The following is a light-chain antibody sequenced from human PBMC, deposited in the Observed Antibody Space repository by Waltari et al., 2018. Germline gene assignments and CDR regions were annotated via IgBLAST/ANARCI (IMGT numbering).Light chain of an antibody. J-gene: IGKJ3*01. Sequence: EIVLTQSPATVSSSPGERAPLSCRASQSVYNYLAWYQQKPGQAPRLLIYDSSNRATGIPARFSGSGSGTDFTLTISSLEPEDFAVYYCQQRSHWPRTFGPGTKVDIK. V-gene: IGKV3-11*01. CDR2: DSS. CDR3: QQRSHWPRT. CDR1: QSVYNY.